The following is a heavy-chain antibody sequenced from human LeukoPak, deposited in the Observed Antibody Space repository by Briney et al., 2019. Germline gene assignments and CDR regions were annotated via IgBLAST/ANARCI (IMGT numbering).Heavy chain of an antibody. V-gene: IGHV4-4*02. Sequence: SGTLSLTCAVSGGSISSNNWWSWVRQPPGKGLEWIGEIYHSGSTNYNPSLKSRVTISVDKSKNQFSLRLSSVTAADTAVYYCAREIVGGFNPGAYWGQGTLVTVSS. CDR3: AREIVGGFNPGAY. J-gene: IGHJ4*02. D-gene: IGHD1-14*01. CDR1: GGSISSNNW. CDR2: IYHSGST.